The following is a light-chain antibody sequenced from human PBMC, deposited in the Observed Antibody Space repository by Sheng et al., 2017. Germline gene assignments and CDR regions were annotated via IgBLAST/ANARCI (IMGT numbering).Light chain of an antibody. V-gene: IGKV1-33*01. Sequence: DIQLTQSPTSLSASEGDRVTITCQASQDIDNHLNWYQQKPGKAPKLLIYEATNLGAGVPSRFSGSGSGTDFRLVINSLQPEDFATYYCQQYEDLPPFSFGPGTQSGFQT. J-gene: IGKJ3*01. CDR3: QQYEDLPPFS. CDR2: EAT. CDR1: QDIDNH.